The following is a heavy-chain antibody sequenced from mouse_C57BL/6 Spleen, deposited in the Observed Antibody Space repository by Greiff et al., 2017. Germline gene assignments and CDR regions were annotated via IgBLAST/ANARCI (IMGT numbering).Heavy chain of an antibody. CDR1: GFNIKDYY. J-gene: IGHJ2*01. CDR3: TFITTVVAGFDY. CDR2: IDPEDGDT. V-gene: IGHV14-1*01. D-gene: IGHD1-1*01. Sequence: VQLQQSGAELVRPGASVKLSCTASGFNIKDYYMHWVKQRPEQGLEWIGRIDPEDGDTEYAPKFQGKATMTADTSSNTAYLQLSSLTSEDTAVYYCTFITTVVAGFDYWGQGTTLTVSS.